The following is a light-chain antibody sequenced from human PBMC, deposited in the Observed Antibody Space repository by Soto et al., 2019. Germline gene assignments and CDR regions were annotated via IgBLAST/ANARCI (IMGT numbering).Light chain of an antibody. V-gene: IGKV1-5*01. CDR2: DAS. J-gene: IGKJ4*02. CDR1: QSISGR. Sequence: DIQMTQSPSTLSASVGDTVTVTCRASQSISGRLAWYQQKPGEAPHLIVYDASTLANGVSSRFSGSGSGTEVTLTINRLQTHDFSTYFCQQYATYHRTFGRETRLEFK. CDR3: QQYATYHRT.